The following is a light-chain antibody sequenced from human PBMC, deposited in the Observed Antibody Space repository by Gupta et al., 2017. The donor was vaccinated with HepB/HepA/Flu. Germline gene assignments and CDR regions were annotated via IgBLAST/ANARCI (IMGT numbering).Light chain of an antibody. CDR2: DRN. V-gene: IGLV3-19*01. CDR3: NSRDGSGNYLV. J-gene: IGLJ2*01. Sequence: SSELTQDPAVSVALGQTVRITCQGDSLRRFYASWYQQKPGQAPVLVIYDRNNRPSGIPDRFSGSSSGNTASLTITGAQAEDEADYYCNSRDGSGNYLVFGGGTKLTVI. CDR1: SLRRFY.